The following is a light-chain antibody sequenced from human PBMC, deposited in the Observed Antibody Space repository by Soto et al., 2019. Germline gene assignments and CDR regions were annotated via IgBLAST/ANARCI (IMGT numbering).Light chain of an antibody. V-gene: IGLV2-8*01. Sequence: QPVLTQPPSASGSPGQSVTISCTGTSSDVGGYKYVSWYQQHPGKAPKMMIYEVSKRPSGVPDRFSGSKSGNTASLTVSGLQAEDEADYYCSSYAGSNNPVVFGGGTKLTVL. CDR2: EVS. J-gene: IGLJ2*01. CDR3: SSYAGSNNPVV. CDR1: SSDVGGYKY.